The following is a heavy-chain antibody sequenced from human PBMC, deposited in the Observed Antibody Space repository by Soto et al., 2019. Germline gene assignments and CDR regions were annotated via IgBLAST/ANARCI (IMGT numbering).Heavy chain of an antibody. CDR1: VGTFSSYA. Sequence: QVQLVQSGAEVKKPGSSVKVSCKASVGTFSSYAISWVRQAPGQGLEWMGGIIPIFGTANYAQKFQGRVTITADESTSTAYMELSSLRSEDTAVYYCARDRDWNGAEQGDVWGQGTTVTVSS. CDR3: ARDRDWNGAEQGDV. J-gene: IGHJ6*02. CDR2: IIPIFGTA. V-gene: IGHV1-69*12. D-gene: IGHD1-1*01.